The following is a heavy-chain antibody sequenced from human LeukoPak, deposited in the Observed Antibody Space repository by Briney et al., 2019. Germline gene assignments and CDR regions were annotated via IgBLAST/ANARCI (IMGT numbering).Heavy chain of an antibody. CDR1: GFTFSSYA. CDR2: IKQDGSDK. V-gene: IGHV3-7*01. J-gene: IGHJ5*02. D-gene: IGHD2-21*01. CDR3: ARGGGEFDP. Sequence: GGSLRLSCAASGFTFSSYAMSWVRQAPGKGLEWVANIKQDGSDKYYVDSVKGRFTISRDNAKNSLYLLMNSLRAEDTAVYYCARGGGEFDPWGQGTLVIVSS.